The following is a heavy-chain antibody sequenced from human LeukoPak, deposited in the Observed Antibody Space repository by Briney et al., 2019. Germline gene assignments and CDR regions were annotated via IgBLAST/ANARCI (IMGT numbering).Heavy chain of an antibody. Sequence: PGGSLRLSCAASGFTFSSYSMNWVRQAPGKGLEWVSYISSSSSTIYYADSVKGRFTISRDNAKNTVYLQLNSLRAEDTAVYYCARGGAYSYGYVGYWGQGTLVTVSS. CDR2: ISSSSSTI. CDR1: GFTFSSYS. J-gene: IGHJ4*02. D-gene: IGHD5-18*01. CDR3: ARGGAYSYGYVGY. V-gene: IGHV3-48*04.